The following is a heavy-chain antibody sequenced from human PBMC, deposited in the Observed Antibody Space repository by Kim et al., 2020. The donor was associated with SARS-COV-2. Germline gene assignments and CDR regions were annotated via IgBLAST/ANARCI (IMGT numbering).Heavy chain of an antibody. Sequence: KGRFTISRDNAKNSLYLQMNSLRAEDTALYYCAKDGYYYDSSGYYYYFDYWGQGTLVTVSS. CDR3: AKDGYYYDSSGYYYYFDY. D-gene: IGHD3-22*01. V-gene: IGHV3-9*01. J-gene: IGHJ4*02.